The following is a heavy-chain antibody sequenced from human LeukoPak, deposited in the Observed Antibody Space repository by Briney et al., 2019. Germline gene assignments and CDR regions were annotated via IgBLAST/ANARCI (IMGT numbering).Heavy chain of an antibody. CDR3: VSFYETY. J-gene: IGHJ4*02. V-gene: IGHV3-74*01. Sequence: GGSLRLSCAASGNYWMHWVRQAPGKGLVWVSHINSDGSWTSYADSVKGRFTISKDNAKNTVYLQMNNLRAEDTAVYYCVSFYETYWGRETLVTVSS. CDR1: GNYW. CDR2: INSDGSWT. D-gene: IGHD2/OR15-2a*01.